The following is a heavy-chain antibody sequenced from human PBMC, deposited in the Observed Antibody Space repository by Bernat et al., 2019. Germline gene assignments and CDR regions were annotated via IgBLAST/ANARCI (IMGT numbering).Heavy chain of an antibody. CDR2: INHSGST. CDR3: ARLVMSGQLGKIYYYYGMDV. Sequence: QVQLQQWGAGLLKPSETLSLTCAVYGGSFSGYYWSWIRQPPGKGLEWIGEINHSGSTNYNPSLKSRVTISVDTSKNQFSLKLSSVTAADMAVYYCARLVMSGQLGKIYYYYGMDVWGQGTTVTVSS. J-gene: IGHJ6*02. CDR1: GGSFSGYY. V-gene: IGHV4-34*01. D-gene: IGHD6-6*01.